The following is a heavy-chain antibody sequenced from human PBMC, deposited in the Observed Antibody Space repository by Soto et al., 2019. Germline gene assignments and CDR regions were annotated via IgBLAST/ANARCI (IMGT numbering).Heavy chain of an antibody. J-gene: IGHJ4*02. D-gene: IGHD6-19*01. CDR2: ISDSGGST. CDR3: AKRDLNSGWYYFDY. Sequence: EVQLLESGGGLIQPRGSLRLSCAASGFTFSSYAMSWVRQAPGKGLEWVSGISDSGGSTYYADSVKGRFTISRDNSKNTLYLQMNSLRAEDTAVYYCAKRDLNSGWYYFDYWGQGTLITVSS. CDR1: GFTFSSYA. V-gene: IGHV3-23*01.